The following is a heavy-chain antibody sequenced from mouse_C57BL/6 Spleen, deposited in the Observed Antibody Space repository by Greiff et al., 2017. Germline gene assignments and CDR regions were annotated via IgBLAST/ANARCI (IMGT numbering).Heavy chain of an antibody. Sequence: VQLQQPGAELVKPGASVKLSCKASGYTFTSYWMQWVKQRPGQGLEWIGEIDPSDSYTNYNQKFKGKATLTVDTSSSTAYMQLSSLTSEDSAVYYCARNGGGSNYYFDYWGQGTTLTVSS. J-gene: IGHJ2*01. CDR3: ARNGGGSNYYFDY. CDR2: IDPSDSYT. D-gene: IGHD1-1*01. V-gene: IGHV1-50*01. CDR1: GYTFTSYW.